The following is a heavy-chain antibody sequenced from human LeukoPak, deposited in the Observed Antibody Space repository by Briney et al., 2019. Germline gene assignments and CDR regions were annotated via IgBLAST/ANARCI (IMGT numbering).Heavy chain of an antibody. CDR2: INPSGGST. Sequence: ASVKVSCKASGYTFTSYYMHWVRQAPGQGLEWMGIINPSGGSTSYAQKFQGRVTMTRDTSTSTVYMELSSLRSEDTAVYYCARESITMIVVVRYFDYWGQGILVTVSS. CDR1: GYTFTSYY. J-gene: IGHJ4*02. V-gene: IGHV1-46*01. CDR3: ARESITMIVVVRYFDY. D-gene: IGHD3-22*01.